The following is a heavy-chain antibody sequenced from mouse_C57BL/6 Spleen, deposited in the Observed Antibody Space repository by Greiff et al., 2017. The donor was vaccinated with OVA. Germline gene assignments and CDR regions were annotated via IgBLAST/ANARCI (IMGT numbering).Heavy chain of an antibody. V-gene: IGHV5-6*02. D-gene: IGHD1-1*01. Sequence: EVKLVESGGDLVKPGGSLKLSCAASGFTFSSYGMSWVRQTPDKRLEWVATISSGGSYTYYPDSVKGRFTIARDNAKNTLYLQMSSLKSEDTAMYYCARRRDYYGQSFAYWGQGTLVTVSA. CDR3: ARRRDYYGQSFAY. CDR1: GFTFSSYG. J-gene: IGHJ3*01. CDR2: ISSGGSYT.